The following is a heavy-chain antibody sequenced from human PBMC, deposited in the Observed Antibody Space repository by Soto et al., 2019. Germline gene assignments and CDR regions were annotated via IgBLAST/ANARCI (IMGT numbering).Heavy chain of an antibody. CDR2: IIPIFGTA. V-gene: IGHV1-69*01. J-gene: IGHJ4*01. CDR3: ARVPPGSGGGYFDY. CDR1: VGTFSSYA. D-gene: IGHD3-10*01. Sequence: QVQLVQSGAEVKKPGSSVKVSCKASVGTFSSYAISWVRQAPGQGLEWMGGIIPIFGTANYAQKFQGRVTITAHQSTTTACMELRSLRSQDTALYCCARVPPGSGGGYFDYWGQGTLVTVPS.